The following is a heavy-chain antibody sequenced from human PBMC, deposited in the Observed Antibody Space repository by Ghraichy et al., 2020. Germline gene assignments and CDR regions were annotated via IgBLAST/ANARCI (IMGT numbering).Heavy chain of an antibody. D-gene: IGHD3-22*01. CDR2: ISSSSSTI. CDR1: GFTFSSYS. CDR3: ARIPQGWYDSSGYPDY. J-gene: IGHJ4*02. Sequence: GGSLRLSCAASGFTFSSYSMNWVRQAPGKGLEWVSYISSSSSTIYYADSVKGRFTISRDNAKNSLYLQMNSLRDEDTAVYYCARIPQGWYDSSGYPDYWGQGTLVTVSS. V-gene: IGHV3-48*02.